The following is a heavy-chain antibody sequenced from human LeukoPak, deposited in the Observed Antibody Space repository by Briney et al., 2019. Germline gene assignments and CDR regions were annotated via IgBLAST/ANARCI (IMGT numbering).Heavy chain of an antibody. CDR2: INPSGGST. CDR3: ARDLSTAAGNYYSDY. V-gene: IGHV1-46*01. CDR1: GYTFTTYY. Sequence: GASVKVSCKASGYTFTTYYIHWVRQAPGQGLEWMGIINPSGGSTSYAQKFQGRVTMTRDMSTSTVYMELSSLRSEDTAVYYCARDLSTAAGNYYSDYWGQGTLVTVSS. J-gene: IGHJ4*02. D-gene: IGHD6-13*01.